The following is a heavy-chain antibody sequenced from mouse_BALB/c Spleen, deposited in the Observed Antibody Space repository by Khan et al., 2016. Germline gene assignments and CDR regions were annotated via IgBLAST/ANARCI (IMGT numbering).Heavy chain of an antibody. CDR3: ARQGFAY. CDR2: ISGGGSYT. V-gene: IGHV5-9-2*01. CDR1: GFTFSSYG. J-gene: IGHJ3*01. Sequence: EVELVESGGGLVKPGGSLKLSCAASGFTFSSYGMSWVRQTPEKRLEWVATISGGGSYTYYPASVKGRFTISRDNAKNNLYLQMSSLRSEDTALYYCARQGFAYWGQGTLVTVSA.